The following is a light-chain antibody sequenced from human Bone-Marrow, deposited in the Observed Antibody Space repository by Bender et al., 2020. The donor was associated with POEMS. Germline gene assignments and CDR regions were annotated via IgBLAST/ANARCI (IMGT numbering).Light chain of an antibody. CDR3: TSFTSSSTVM. Sequence: QSALTQPASLSVSPGQSITISCTGSSSDVGRYNYVSWYQQHPGKAPKLIIYEVSNRPSGVSNRFSGSKSGNTASLTISGLQAEDEADYYCTSFTSSSTVMFGGGTKLTVL. V-gene: IGLV2-14*03. CDR2: EVS. J-gene: IGLJ3*02. CDR1: SSDVGRYNY.